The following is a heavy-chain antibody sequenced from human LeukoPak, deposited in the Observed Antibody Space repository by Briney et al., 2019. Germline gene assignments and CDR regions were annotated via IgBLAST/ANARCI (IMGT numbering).Heavy chain of an antibody. V-gene: IGHV1-46*01. D-gene: IGHD4-17*01. J-gene: IGHJ6*02. CDR2: INPSGGST. Sequence: ASVKVSCKASGYTFTSYYMHWVRQAPGQGLEWMGIINPSGGSTSYAQKFQGRVTMTRDTSTSTVYMELCSLRSEDTAVYYCARAKNARDPTVSYGMDVWGQGTTVTVSS. CDR3: ARAKNARDPTVSYGMDV. CDR1: GYTFTSYY.